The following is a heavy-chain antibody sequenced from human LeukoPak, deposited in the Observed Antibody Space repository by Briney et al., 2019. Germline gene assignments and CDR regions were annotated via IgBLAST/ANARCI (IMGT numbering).Heavy chain of an antibody. Sequence: GGSLRLSCAASGFTFSNAWMSWVRQAPGKGLEWVANIKQDGNEKYYVDSVKGRFTISRDNAKNSLYLQMTSLRAEDTAVYYCAREGIHSHLPYFDYWGQGTLVTVSS. V-gene: IGHV3-7*01. CDR2: IKQDGNEK. D-gene: IGHD5-18*01. CDR1: GFTFSNAW. J-gene: IGHJ4*02. CDR3: AREGIHSHLPYFDY.